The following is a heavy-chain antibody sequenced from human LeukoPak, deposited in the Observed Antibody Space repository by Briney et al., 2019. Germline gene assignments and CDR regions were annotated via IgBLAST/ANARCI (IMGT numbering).Heavy chain of an antibody. CDR1: GFAFSSFW. Sequence: PGGSLRLSCAASGFAFSSFWMAWVRQAPGKGLEWVANIKQDGSDEYYVDSVKGRFTISRDNAKNSLYLQMNSLRAEDTAVYYCAKGLDSYGVSAFDIWGQGTMVTVSS. D-gene: IGHD5-18*01. CDR3: AKGLDSYGVSAFDI. J-gene: IGHJ3*02. CDR2: IKQDGSDE. V-gene: IGHV3-7*02.